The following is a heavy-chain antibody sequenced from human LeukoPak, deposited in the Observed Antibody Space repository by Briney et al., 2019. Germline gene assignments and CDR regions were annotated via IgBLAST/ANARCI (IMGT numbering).Heavy chain of an antibody. V-gene: IGHV3-53*01. Sequence: GGSLRLSCAASGFTVSTYYMTWVRQAPGKGLECVSVIYSGGSTYYADSVRGRFTVSRDNSKNTLYLQMNSLRAEDTAMYYCARGLGYCTSTTCLLPFDYWGQGTLVAVSS. J-gene: IGHJ4*02. CDR1: GFTVSTYY. CDR2: IYSGGST. CDR3: ARGLGYCTSTTCLLPFDY. D-gene: IGHD2-2*01.